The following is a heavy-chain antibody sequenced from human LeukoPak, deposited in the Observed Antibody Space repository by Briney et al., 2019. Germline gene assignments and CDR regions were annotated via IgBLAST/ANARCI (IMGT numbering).Heavy chain of an antibody. CDR1: GYSFTSYW. CDR3: ARRPYSYGLGDWFDP. J-gene: IGHJ5*02. CDR2: IYPGDSDT. Sequence: GESLKISCKGSGYSFTSYWIGWVRQMPGKGLEWMGIIYPGDSDTRYSPSLQGQVTISADKSISTACLQWSSLKASDTAMYYCARRPYSYGLGDWFDPWGQGTLVTVSS. D-gene: IGHD5-18*01. V-gene: IGHV5-51*01.